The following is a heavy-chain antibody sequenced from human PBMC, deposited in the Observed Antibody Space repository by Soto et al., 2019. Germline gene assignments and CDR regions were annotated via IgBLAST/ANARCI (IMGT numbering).Heavy chain of an antibody. V-gene: IGHV3-33*01. D-gene: IGHD3-10*01. CDR3: ARGLHYLFDY. CDR2: IWYDGNNK. CDR1: GFTFSSYG. Sequence: PGGSLRLSSAASGFTFSSYGMHWVRQAPGKGLEWVAVIWYDGNNKYYADSVKGRFTISRDNSKNTLYVQMTSLRAEDTAIYYCARGLHYLFDYWGHGTLVTVSS. J-gene: IGHJ4*01.